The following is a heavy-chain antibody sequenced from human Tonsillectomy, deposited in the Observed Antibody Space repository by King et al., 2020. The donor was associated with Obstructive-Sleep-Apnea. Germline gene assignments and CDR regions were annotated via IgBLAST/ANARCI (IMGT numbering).Heavy chain of an antibody. D-gene: IGHD3-22*01. V-gene: IGHV4-59*08. CDR3: ARLSDYDSPPDWFDP. CDR2: IFSSGST. Sequence: QLQESGPGLVKPSEPLSLTCTVSGGSISNYCWSWIRQPPGKELEWIGYIFSSGSTDYNPSLKSRLTMSVDTSKNQFSLRLSSVTAADTAVYYCARLSDYDSPPDWFDPWGQGILVTVSS. CDR1: GGSISNYC. J-gene: IGHJ5*02.